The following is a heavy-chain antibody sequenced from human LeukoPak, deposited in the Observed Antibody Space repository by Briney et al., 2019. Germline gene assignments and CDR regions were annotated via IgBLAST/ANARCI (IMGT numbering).Heavy chain of an antibody. D-gene: IGHD6-6*01. CDR3: ARDNVRLFDY. Sequence: GGSLRLSCAVSGFTFSTYWMSWPRQAPGKGLEWVANIKLDGSEKYYVDSVKGRFTISRDNSKNSLYLQMNSLRAEDTAVYYCARDNVRLFDYWGRGTLVTVSS. V-gene: IGHV3-7*01. CDR1: GFTFSTYW. CDR2: IKLDGSEK. J-gene: IGHJ4*02.